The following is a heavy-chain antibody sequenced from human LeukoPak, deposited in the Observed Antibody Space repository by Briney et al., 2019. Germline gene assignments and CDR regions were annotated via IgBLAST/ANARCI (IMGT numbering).Heavy chain of an antibody. CDR2: INPNSGGT. CDR3: ARGAVEMATTTNYHFDY. Sequence: ASVKVSFKASGYTFTGYYMHWVRQAPGQGLEWMGWINPNSGGTNYAQKFQGRVTMTRDTSTSTAYMELRSLRSDDTAVYYCARGAVEMATTTNYHFDYWGQGTLVTVSS. CDR1: GYTFTGYY. J-gene: IGHJ4*02. D-gene: IGHD5-24*01. V-gene: IGHV1-2*02.